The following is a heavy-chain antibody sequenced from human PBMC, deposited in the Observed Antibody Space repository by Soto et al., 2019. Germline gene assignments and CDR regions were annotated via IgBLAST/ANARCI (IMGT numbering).Heavy chain of an antibody. V-gene: IGHV1-18*04. D-gene: IGHD1-1*01. CDR1: GYTFTSYG. CDR2: ISTYNGNT. CDR3: AREFSDWNRRYFEL. J-gene: IGHJ2*01. Sequence: QVQLVPSGAEVTKPGAPVKVSCKSSGYTFTSYGISWVRQAPGQGREWMGWISTYNGNTNYAQKLQGRVTMTTDTSTSTADMERSSVISDDTAVYYCAREFSDWNRRYFELCGRGTLVTVSS.